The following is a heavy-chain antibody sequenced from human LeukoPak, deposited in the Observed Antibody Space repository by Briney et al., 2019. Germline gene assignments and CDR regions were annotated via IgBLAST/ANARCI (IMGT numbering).Heavy chain of an antibody. CDR1: GFTFSDYY. D-gene: IGHD2-2*01. Sequence: PGGSLRLSCAASGFTFSDYYMSWIRQAPAKGLEWVSYISSSSSYTNYADSVKGRFTISRDNAKNSLYLQMNSLRAEDTAVYYCAGYSPYCSSTSCYLDYYGMDVWGKGTTVTVSS. J-gene: IGHJ6*04. CDR2: ISSSSSYT. V-gene: IGHV3-11*06. CDR3: AGYSPYCSSTSCYLDYYGMDV.